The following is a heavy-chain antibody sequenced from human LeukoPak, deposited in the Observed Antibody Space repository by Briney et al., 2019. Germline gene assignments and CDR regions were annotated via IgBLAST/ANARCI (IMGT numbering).Heavy chain of an antibody. V-gene: IGHV3-23*01. Sequence: GGSLRLSRAASGFTFSSYWMHWVRQAPGKGLEWVSVISGAGRSTYYADSVRGRFIVSRDNSKNTLYLQMSSLRSEDTAVYYCAKRFCGEGPCYYFDFWGQGTLVTVSS. CDR2: ISGAGRST. CDR3: AKRFCGEGPCYYFDF. J-gene: IGHJ4*02. D-gene: IGHD2-21*01. CDR1: GFTFSSYW.